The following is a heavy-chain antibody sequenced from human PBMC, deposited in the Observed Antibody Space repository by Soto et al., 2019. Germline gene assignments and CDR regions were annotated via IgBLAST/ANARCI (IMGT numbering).Heavy chain of an antibody. Sequence: QVQLQESGPGLVKPSQTLSLTCTVSGVSISSGGYYWSWIRQQPGKGLEWIGYIYSSGSTYYNPSLKSRVTISVDTSKNQFSLKLSSVTAADTAVYYCARARDVYYDFWSGATCDYWGQGTMVTVSS. CDR2: IYSSGST. CDR3: ARARDVYYDFWSGATCDY. V-gene: IGHV4-31*03. CDR1: GVSISSGGYY. J-gene: IGHJ4*02. D-gene: IGHD3-3*01.